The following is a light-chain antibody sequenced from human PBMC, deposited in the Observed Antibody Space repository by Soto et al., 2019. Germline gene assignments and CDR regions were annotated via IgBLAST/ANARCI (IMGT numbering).Light chain of an antibody. J-gene: IGKJ4*01. CDR3: QQYHTWPIT. CDR2: GAS. Sequence: DIVMTQSPATLPVAPGERVTFSCRASQGVSRKLAWYQHKPGQAPRLLISGASTGATGIPARFSGSGSGTEFTLTISSLQSEDCAIYYCQQYHTWPITFGGGTKVDNK. V-gene: IGKV3-15*01. CDR1: QGVSRK.